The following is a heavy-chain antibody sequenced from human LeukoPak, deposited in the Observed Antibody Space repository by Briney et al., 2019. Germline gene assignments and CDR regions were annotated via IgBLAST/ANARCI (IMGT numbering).Heavy chain of an antibody. CDR1: GFIVSSHY. J-gene: IGHJ4*02. CDR3: ARDSGGAFRRGYSGYVGY. CDR2: SSSSSYI. V-gene: IGHV3-69-1*01. Sequence: GGSLRLSCAASGFIVSSHYMSWVRQAPGKGLEWVSSSSSSSYIYYSDSVKGRFTISRDNAKNSLYLQMNSLRAEDTAVYYCARDSGGAFRRGYSGYVGYWGQGTLVTVSS. D-gene: IGHD5-12*01.